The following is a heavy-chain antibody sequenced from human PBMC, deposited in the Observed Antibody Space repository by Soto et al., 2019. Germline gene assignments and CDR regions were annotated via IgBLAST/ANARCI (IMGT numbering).Heavy chain of an antibody. V-gene: IGHV4-30-4*01. CDR3: ARGSPILYYYGMDV. Sequence: PSETLSLTCTVSGGSISSGDYYWSWIRQPPGKGLEWIGYIYYSGSTYYNPSLKSRVTISVDTSKNQFSLKLSSVTAADTAVYYCARGSPILYYYGMDVWGQGTTVTVSS. CDR1: GGSISSGDYY. J-gene: IGHJ6*02. CDR2: IYYSGST.